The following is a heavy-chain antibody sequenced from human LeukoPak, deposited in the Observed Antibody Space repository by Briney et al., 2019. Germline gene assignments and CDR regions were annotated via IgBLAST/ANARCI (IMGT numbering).Heavy chain of an antibody. D-gene: IGHD2/OR15-2a*01. J-gene: IGHJ5*02. CDR2: INPNSGGT. V-gene: IGHV1-2*02. CDR1: GYTSTGYY. CDR3: ARVSMGGFLLNWFDP. Sequence: ASVKVSCKASGYTSTGYYMHWVRQAPGQGLEWMGWINPNSGGTNYAQKFQGRVTMTRDTSISTAYMELSRLRSDDTAVYYCARVSMGGFLLNWFDPWGQGTLVTVSS.